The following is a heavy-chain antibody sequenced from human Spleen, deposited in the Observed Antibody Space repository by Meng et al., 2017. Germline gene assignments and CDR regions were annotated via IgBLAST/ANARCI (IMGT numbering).Heavy chain of an antibody. D-gene: IGHD3-10*01. CDR1: GFTFSAYA. CDR2: MSYDGRNI. J-gene: IGHJ4*02. V-gene: IGHV3-30*04. Sequence: LQLVESGGDVVQPGRSLRLSCAASGFTFSAYAMHWFRQAPGQGLEWVAVMSYDGRNIFYADSVKGRFTISRDNSQHTLYLQMNSLRVEDTSIYYCARGEYYFDYWGQGALVTVSS. CDR3: ARGEYYFDY.